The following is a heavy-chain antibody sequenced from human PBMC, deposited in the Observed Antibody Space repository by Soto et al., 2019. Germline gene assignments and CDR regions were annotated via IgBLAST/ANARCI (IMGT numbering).Heavy chain of an antibody. Sequence: ASMKVSCKASGYTFNRYSLHCVRQPPLQMLEWMGWINAGNGNTKYSQKFQGRVTITRDTSASTAYMELSSLRSEDTAVYYCARDRDSSSSSFFSPAYWGQGTLVTVSS. J-gene: IGHJ4*02. CDR3: ARDRDSSSSSFFSPAY. CDR2: INAGNGNT. CDR1: GYTFNRYS. V-gene: IGHV1-3*01. D-gene: IGHD6-6*01.